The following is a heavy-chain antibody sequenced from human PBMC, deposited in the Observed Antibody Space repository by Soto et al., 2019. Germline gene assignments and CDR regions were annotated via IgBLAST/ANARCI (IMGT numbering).Heavy chain of an antibody. CDR1: GGSISTGGYY. V-gene: IGHV4-31*03. CDR3: TRGLSVTLFYN. Sequence: QVQLQQSGTGLVKPSQTLCLTCTVSGGSISTGGYYWTWIPQHPGKGLEWIGYIYYSGSTYYNPSLKSRVIISVVTSKHQSSLKRSSVTAAATAVYYSTRGLSVTLFYNWGQGTLVTVSS. CDR2: IYYSGST. D-gene: IGHD4-17*01. J-gene: IGHJ4*02.